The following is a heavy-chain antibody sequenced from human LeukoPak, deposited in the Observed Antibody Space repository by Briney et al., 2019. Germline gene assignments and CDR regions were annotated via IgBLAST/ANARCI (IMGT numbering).Heavy chain of an antibody. CDR1: GFTFSTYA. V-gene: IGHV3-23*01. CDR3: AKGLAAALYYYYGMGV. J-gene: IGHJ6*02. Sequence: PGGSLRLSCAASGFTFSTYAMTWVRQAPGKGLEWVAAVTSDGRWTNYADSVKGRFTVSRDNSKDTLYLQMNSLRAEDTAVYYCAKGLAAALYYYYGMGVWGQGTTVTVSS. CDR2: VTSDGRWT. D-gene: IGHD6-13*01.